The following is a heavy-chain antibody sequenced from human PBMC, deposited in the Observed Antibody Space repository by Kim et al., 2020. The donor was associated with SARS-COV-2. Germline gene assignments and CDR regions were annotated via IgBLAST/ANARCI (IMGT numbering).Heavy chain of an antibody. CDR3: AKTGGAAQGDYYYGMDV. CDR2: ISWNSGSI. CDR1: GFTFDDYA. D-gene: IGHD6-6*01. V-gene: IGHV3-9*01. J-gene: IGHJ6*02. Sequence: GGSLRLSCAASGFTFDDYAMHWVRQAPGKGLEWVSGISWNSGSIGYADSVKGRFTISRDNAKNSLYLQMNSLRAEDTALYYCAKTGGAAQGDYYYGMDVWGQGTTVTVSS.